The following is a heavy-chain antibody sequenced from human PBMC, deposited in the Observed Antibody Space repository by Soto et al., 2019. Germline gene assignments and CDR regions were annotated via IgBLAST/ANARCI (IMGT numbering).Heavy chain of an antibody. CDR1: GASVSSYV. D-gene: IGHD6-19*01. J-gene: IGHJ6*02. V-gene: IGHV4-59*02. CDR2: IYNSGLT. CDR3: ARVHRGWSSGQGLDV. Sequence: KTSETLSLTGTVSGASVSSYVCSWVRQPPGKGLEWIGYIYNSGLTNYNPSLKSRVTISLDTSDNDFSLRLTSLTAADTDVYYCARVHRGWSSGQGLDVLGQGTTFAVSS.